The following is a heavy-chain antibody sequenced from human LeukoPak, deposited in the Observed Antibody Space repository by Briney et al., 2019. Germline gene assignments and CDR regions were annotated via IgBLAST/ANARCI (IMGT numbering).Heavy chain of an antibody. CDR2: ISGSGGST. V-gene: IGHV3-23*01. CDR3: ASPGGGSSSWYQYY. J-gene: IGHJ4*02. CDR1: GFTFNSYA. Sequence: GGSLRLSCAASGFTFNSYAMSWVRQAPGKGLEWVSAISGSGGSTYYADSVKGRFTISRDNSKNTLYLQMNSLGAEDTAVYYCASPGGGSSSWYQYYWGQGTLVTVSS. D-gene: IGHD6-13*01.